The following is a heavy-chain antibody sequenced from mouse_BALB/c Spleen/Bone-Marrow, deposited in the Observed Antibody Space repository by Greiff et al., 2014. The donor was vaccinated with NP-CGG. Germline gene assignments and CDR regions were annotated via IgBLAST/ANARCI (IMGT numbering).Heavy chain of an antibody. CDR1: GFSLTDYG. V-gene: IGHV2-6-5*01. J-gene: IGHJ2*01. Sequence: LQESGPGLVAPSQSLSITCTVSGFSLTDYGVSWIRQPPGKGLEWLGVIWGAGITYYNSALKSRLSISKDNSKSQVFLKMNSLQTDDTAMYYCAKLTWDEGDYWGQGTTLTVSS. D-gene: IGHD4-1*01. CDR3: AKLTWDEGDY. CDR2: IWGAGIT.